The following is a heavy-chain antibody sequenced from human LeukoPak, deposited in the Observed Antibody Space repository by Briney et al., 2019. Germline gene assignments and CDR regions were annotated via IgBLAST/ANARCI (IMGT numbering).Heavy chain of an antibody. D-gene: IGHD3-10*01. CDR2: INHSGST. CDR3: ARAHYGSGSYTTPFYY. Sequence: SETLSLTCAVYGGSFSGYYWSWIRQPPGKGLEWIGEINHSGSTNYNPSLKSRVTISVDTSKNQFSLKLSSVTAADTAVYYCARAHYGSGSYTTPFYYWGQGTLVTVSS. J-gene: IGHJ4*02. CDR1: GGSFSGYY. V-gene: IGHV4-34*01.